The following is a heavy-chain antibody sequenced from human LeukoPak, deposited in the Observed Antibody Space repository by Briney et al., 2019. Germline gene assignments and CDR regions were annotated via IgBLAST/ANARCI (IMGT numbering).Heavy chain of an antibody. D-gene: IGHD3-3*01. CDR2: INPNSGGT. J-gene: IGHJ4*02. V-gene: IGHV1-2*02. CDR3: ATVLRFLEWLLFDKYYFDY. CDR1: GYTFTGYY. Sequence: GASVKVSCKASGYTFTGYYMHWVRQAPGQGLEWMGWINPNSGGTNYAQKFQGGVTMTRDTSISTAYMELSRLRSDDTAVYYCATVLRFLEWLLFDKYYFDYWGQGTLVTVSS.